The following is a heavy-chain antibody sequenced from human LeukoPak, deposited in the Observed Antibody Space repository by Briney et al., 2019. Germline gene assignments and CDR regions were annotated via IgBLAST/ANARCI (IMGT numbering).Heavy chain of an antibody. CDR2: ISSSGNTI. CDR3: ARTVARIGY. CDR1: GFTFSSYE. J-gene: IGHJ4*02. D-gene: IGHD4-23*01. V-gene: IGHV3-48*03. Sequence: GGSLRLSCAAPGFTFSSYEMNWVRQAPGKGLEWVSHISSSGNTIYYTDSVKGRFTISRDNSKNLLYLQMNSLKAEDTAIYYCARTVARIGYWGQGTLVAVSS.